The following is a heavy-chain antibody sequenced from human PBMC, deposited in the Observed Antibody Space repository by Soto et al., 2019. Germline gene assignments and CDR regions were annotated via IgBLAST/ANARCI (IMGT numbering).Heavy chain of an antibody. CDR1: GYTFASYA. V-gene: IGHV1-18*01. J-gene: IGHJ4*02. CDR3: AXDPPPPDY. Sequence: QVQLVQSGAEVKKPGASVKVSCKASGYTFASYAISWMRQAPGQGLEWMGWISAYNGNTNYAQKLQGRVTMTTDTXXXXXXXXXXXXXXXXXAXYXCAXDPPPPDYWGQGTLVTVSS. CDR2: ISAYNGNT.